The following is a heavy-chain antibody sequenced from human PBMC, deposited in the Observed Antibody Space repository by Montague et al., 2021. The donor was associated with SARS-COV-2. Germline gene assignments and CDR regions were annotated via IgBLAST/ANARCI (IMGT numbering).Heavy chain of an antibody. D-gene: IGHD3-22*01. Sequence: SETLSLTCTVSGGSLNKHYWSWIRKAPGKELEWLGNIFYKGNTNYNVSLWGRVSMSLDTPKNQFSLRLTSLTAADTAVYYCARSISSSGARDNWGQGILVTVS. V-gene: IGHV4-59*11. CDR2: IFYKGNT. CDR3: ARSISSSGARDN. CDR1: GGSLNKHY. J-gene: IGHJ4*02.